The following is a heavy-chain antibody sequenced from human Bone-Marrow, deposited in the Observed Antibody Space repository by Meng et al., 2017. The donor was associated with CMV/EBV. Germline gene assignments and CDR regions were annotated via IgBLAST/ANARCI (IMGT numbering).Heavy chain of an antibody. CDR1: GASFNGYY. J-gene: IGHJ6*02. CDR2: INHTGST. D-gene: IGHD3-3*01. CDR3: ARGPKHGNLFGMLIMPDEYHGMDA. V-gene: IGHV4-34*01. Sequence: SETLSLTFAAYGASFNGYYWTWVRQPPGKGLEGIGEINHTGSTNFNASLKSRLSMSVDRSKNQFSLKLTSVTAADTAVYYCARGPKHGNLFGMLIMPDEYHGMDAWGQGTTVTVSS.